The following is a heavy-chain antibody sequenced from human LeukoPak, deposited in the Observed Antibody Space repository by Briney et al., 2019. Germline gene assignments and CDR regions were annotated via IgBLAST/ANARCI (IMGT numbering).Heavy chain of an antibody. V-gene: IGHV4-4*07. CDR2: IYTSGST. Sequence: DPSETLSLTCTVSGGSISSYYWSCIRQPAGKGLEWIGRIYTSGSTNYNPSLKSRVTMSVDTSKNQFSLKLSSVTAADTAVYYCARTSSSGYYWYFDLWGRGTLVTVSS. CDR1: GGSISSYY. D-gene: IGHD3-22*01. CDR3: ARTSSSGYYWYFDL. J-gene: IGHJ2*01.